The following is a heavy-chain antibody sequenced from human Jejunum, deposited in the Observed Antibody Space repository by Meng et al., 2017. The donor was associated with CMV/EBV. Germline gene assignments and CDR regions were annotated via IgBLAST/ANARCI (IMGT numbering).Heavy chain of an antibody. Sequence: AASGFAFSTYAMAWVRQAPGKGLEWVSSISAGSDYIYYADSVKGRFTVSRDNAKNSLYLQMNSLRAEDTAVYYCARGRLTGYFDYWGQGTLVTVSS. CDR1: GFAFSTYA. V-gene: IGHV3-21*01. CDR3: ARGRLTGYFDY. CDR2: ISAGSDYI. J-gene: IGHJ4*02. D-gene: IGHD2-8*01.